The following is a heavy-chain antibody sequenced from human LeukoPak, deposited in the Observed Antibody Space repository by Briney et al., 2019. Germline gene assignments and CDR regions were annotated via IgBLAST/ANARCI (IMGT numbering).Heavy chain of an antibody. J-gene: IGHJ6*03. D-gene: IGHD2-15*01. CDR1: GFTFSSSG. CDR2: IRYDESDK. Sequence: GGSLRLSCAASGFTFSSSGMHWIRQAPGKGLEWVAFIRYDESDKYYADSVKGRFTISRDKSKNTLSLQMNGLRVEDTAVYYCAKVMPPGRIRFYSYYMDVWGKGTTVTVS. CDR3: AKVMPPGRIRFYSYYMDV. V-gene: IGHV3-30*02.